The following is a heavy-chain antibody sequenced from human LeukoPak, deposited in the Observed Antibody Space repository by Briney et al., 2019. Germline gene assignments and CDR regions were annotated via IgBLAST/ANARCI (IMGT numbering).Heavy chain of an antibody. CDR1: GYNFNNYG. V-gene: IGHV1-18*01. J-gene: IGHJ4*02. CDR2: ISGYNGNT. CDR3: ARDILGYTTSWYRFDY. Sequence: ASVKVSCKASGYNFNNYGISWVRQAPGQGLEWMGWISGYNGNTKSAQKLQDRVTMTTDTSTNTAYMELRSLRFDDTAVYYCARDILGYTTSWYRFDYWGQGSQVTVSS. D-gene: IGHD6-13*01.